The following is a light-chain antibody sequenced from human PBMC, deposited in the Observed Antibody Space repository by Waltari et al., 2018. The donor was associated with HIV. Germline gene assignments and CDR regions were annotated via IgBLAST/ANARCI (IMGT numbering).Light chain of an antibody. CDR1: ALPKQY. CDR2: KDN. V-gene: IGLV3-25*03. CDR3: HSSDSSGTYV. J-gene: IGLJ1*01. Sequence: SYELTQPPSVSASPGQTARITCFGDALPKQYAYWYQQKPGQATVLVIYKDNERPSGIPERFSGSSSGTTVTLTISGVQAEDEADYYCHSSDSSGTYVFGPGTHVTVL.